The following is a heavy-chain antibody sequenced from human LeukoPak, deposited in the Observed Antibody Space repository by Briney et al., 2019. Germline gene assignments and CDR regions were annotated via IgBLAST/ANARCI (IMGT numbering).Heavy chain of an antibody. D-gene: IGHD3-10*01. Sequence: GASVKVSCKASGYTFTTYGISWVRQAPGQGLEWMGYTSFYNGNTNYAQNFQGRVTMTTDTSASTAYMELRSLTSDDTAIYYCARDLGHGSGSYGDYWGQGTLVTVSS. V-gene: IGHV1-18*01. CDR3: ARDLGHGSGSYGDY. CDR2: TSFYNGNT. CDR1: GYTFTTYG. J-gene: IGHJ4*02.